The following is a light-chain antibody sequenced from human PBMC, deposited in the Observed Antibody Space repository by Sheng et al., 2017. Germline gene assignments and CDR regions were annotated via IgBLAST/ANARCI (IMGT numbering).Light chain of an antibody. Sequence: EIVLTQSPGTLSLSPGERATLSCRASQSFSSSYLTWYQQKPGQAPRLLIHGASTRATDIPDRFSGSGSGTDFTLTISRLEPEDFAVYFCHQYATSLLTFGGGTK. CDR1: QSFSSSY. J-gene: IGKJ4*01. V-gene: IGKV3-20*01. CDR2: GAS. CDR3: HQYATSLLT.